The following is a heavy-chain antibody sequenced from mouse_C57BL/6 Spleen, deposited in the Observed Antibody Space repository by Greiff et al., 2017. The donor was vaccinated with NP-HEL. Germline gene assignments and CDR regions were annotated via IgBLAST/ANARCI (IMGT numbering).Heavy chain of an antibody. D-gene: IGHD2-5*01. CDR2: ISSGGSYT. J-gene: IGHJ2*01. CDR1: GFTFSSYG. V-gene: IGHV5-6*01. CDR3: ARHEADSNYVHYFDY. Sequence: DVQLQESGGDLVKPGGSLKLSCAASGFTFSSYGMSWVRQTPDKRLEWVATISSGGSYTYYPDSVKGRFTISRDNAKNTLYLQMSSLKSEDTAMYYCARHEADSNYVHYFDYWGQGTTLTVSS.